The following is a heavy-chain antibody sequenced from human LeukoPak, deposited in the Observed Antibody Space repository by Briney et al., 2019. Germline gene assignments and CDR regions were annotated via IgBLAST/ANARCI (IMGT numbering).Heavy chain of an antibody. CDR2: ISYDGRNK. Sequence: GGSLRRSCAASGFTCSSYAMLWVRHAPGQGLEWVAVISYDGRNKSYGDSVKDRFTISRDYSKHALYLQMNSLRAADTAVYYCARDGGHYYYYGMDVWGQGTTVTVSS. CDR1: GFTCSSYA. J-gene: IGHJ6*02. V-gene: IGHV3-30*04. CDR3: ARDGGHYYYYGMDV.